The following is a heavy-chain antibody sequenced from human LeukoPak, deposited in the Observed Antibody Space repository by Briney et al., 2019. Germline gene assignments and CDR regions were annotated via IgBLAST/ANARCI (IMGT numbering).Heavy chain of an antibody. CDR2: IIPILGIA. D-gene: IGHD3-22*01. V-gene: IGHV1-69*04. CDR3: ARVRGYYYDSSGYYSGFPDY. Sequence: ASVKVSCKASGGTFSSYAISWVRQAPGQGLEWMGRIIPILGIANYAQKFQGRVTITADTSTSTAYMELRSLRSDDTAVYYCARVRGYYYDSSGYYSGFPDYWGQGTLVTVSS. J-gene: IGHJ4*02. CDR1: GGTFSSYA.